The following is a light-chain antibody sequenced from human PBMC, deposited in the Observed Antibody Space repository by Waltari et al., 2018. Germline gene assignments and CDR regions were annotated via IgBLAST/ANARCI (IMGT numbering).Light chain of an antibody. CDR3: SSQSSNDVVL. CDR1: SSDVGGYNS. J-gene: IGLJ2*01. Sequence: QSALTQPASVSGSPGQPITISCTGTSSDVGGYNSVSWYQDHPGQAPKVIIYDVSNRPSGVSDRFSGSKSGNTASLTISGLQAEDEADYYCSSQSSNDVVLFGGGTKLTVL. CDR2: DVS. V-gene: IGLV2-14*03.